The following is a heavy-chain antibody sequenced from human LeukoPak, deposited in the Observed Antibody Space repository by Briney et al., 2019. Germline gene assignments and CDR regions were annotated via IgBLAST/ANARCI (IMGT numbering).Heavy chain of an antibody. CDR3: ARNRGGYKLDYYYMDV. J-gene: IGHJ6*03. CDR2: INWNGGST. D-gene: IGHD5-24*01. CDR1: GFTFDDYG. V-gene: IGHV3-20*04. Sequence: GGSLRLSCAASGFTFDDYGMSWVRQAPGKGLEWVSGINWNGGSTGYADSVKGRFTISRDNAKNSLYLQMNSLRAEDTALYYCARNRGGYKLDYYYMDVWGKGTTVTVSS.